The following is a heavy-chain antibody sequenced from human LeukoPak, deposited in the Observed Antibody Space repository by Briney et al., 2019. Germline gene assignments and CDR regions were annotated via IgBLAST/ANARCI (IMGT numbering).Heavy chain of an antibody. Sequence: TGGSLRLSCAASGFTFSFFAMSWGRQAPGKGLEWVSAISDSGGTTYYADSVKGRFTISRDNSKNTLYLQMNSLRAEDTAVYYCAKDALRSSGWYYFDYWGQGTLVTVSA. J-gene: IGHJ4*02. D-gene: IGHD6-19*01. V-gene: IGHV3-23*01. CDR3: AKDALRSSGWYYFDY. CDR2: ISDSGGTT. CDR1: GFTFSFFA.